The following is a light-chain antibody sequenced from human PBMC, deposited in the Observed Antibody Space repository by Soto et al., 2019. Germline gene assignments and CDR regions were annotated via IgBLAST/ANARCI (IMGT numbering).Light chain of an antibody. CDR3: QQYYSYPPT. CDR1: QGISSY. Sequence: ALRIGPSPPSLSASTRDRDTLTFGGSQGISSYLAWYQQKPGKAPKLLIYAASTLQSGVPSRFSGSGSGTDFTLTISCLQSEDFATYYCQQYYSYPPTFGQGTKVDIK. V-gene: IGKV1-8*01. CDR2: AAS. J-gene: IGKJ1*01.